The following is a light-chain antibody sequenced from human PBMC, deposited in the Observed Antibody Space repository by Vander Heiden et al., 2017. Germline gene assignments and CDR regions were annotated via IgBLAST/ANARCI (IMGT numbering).Light chain of an antibody. Sequence: QSVLPQPPSVSAAPGQRVTISCTGTSSNIGAGYEVHWYQQLPGTAPKLHLYGNSNRPSGVPDRFSRFKSGTSASLAITGLQAEDEADYYCQSYDSSLSGVVFGGGTKLTVL. CDR3: QSYDSSLSGVV. CDR1: SSNIGAGYE. J-gene: IGLJ2*01. V-gene: IGLV1-40*01. CDR2: GNS.